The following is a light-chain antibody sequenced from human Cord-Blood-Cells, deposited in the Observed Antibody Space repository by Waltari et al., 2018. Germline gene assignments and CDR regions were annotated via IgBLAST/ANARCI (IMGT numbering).Light chain of an antibody. CDR1: QSVSSSY. Sequence: EIVLTQSPGSLSLFPGERVTISCRASQSVSSSYLAWYQQKPSQAPRLLIYGASSRATGIPDRFSGSGSGTDFTLTISRLEPEDFAVYYCQQYGSSPPYTFGQGTKLEIK. J-gene: IGKJ2*01. CDR2: GAS. CDR3: QQYGSSPPYT. V-gene: IGKV3-20*01.